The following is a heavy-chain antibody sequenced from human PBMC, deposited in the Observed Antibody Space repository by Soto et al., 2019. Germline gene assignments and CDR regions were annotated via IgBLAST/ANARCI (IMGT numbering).Heavy chain of an antibody. CDR1: GGTFSSYA. J-gene: IGHJ6*02. D-gene: IGHD6-19*01. Sequence: SVKVSCKASGGTFSSYAISWVRQAPGQGLEWMGGIIPIFGTANYAQKFQGRATITADESTSTAYMELSSLRSEDTAVYYCARDGGSGWYSEYGMDVWGQGTTVTVSS. CDR2: IIPIFGTA. CDR3: ARDGGSGWYSEYGMDV. V-gene: IGHV1-69*13.